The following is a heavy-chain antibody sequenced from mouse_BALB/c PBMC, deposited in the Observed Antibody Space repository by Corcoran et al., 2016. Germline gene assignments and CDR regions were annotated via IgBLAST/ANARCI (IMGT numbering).Heavy chain of an antibody. D-gene: IGHD2-1*01. CDR2: ILPGSGST. CDR1: GYTFSSYW. CDR3: ARGENYYGNYGAMDY. Sequence: QVQLQQSGAELMKPGASVKISCKATGYTFSSYWIEWVKQRPGHGLEWMGEILPGSGSTNYNEKFKGKATFTADTYSNTAYMQLSSLTSEDSAVYYCARGENYYGNYGAMDYWGQGTSVTVSS. J-gene: IGHJ4*01. V-gene: IGHV1-9*01.